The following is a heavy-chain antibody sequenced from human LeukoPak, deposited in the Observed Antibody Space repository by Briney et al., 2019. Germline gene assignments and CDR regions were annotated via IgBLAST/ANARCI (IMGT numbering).Heavy chain of an antibody. D-gene: IGHD3-3*01. Sequence: TETLSLTCSVSGGSITSYYWTWIRQPPGKGLEWIGFFYYSGNTNYNPSLKSRVTISGDTSKNQFSLKLSSVTAADTAVYYCARSYDFWSADSQFDYWGQGTLVTVSS. CDR1: GGSITSYY. CDR2: FYYSGNT. CDR3: ARSYDFWSADSQFDY. V-gene: IGHV4-59*01. J-gene: IGHJ4*02.